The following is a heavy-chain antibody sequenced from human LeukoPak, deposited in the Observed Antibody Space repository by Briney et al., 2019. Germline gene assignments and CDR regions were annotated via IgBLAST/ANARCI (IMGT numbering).Heavy chain of an antibody. CDR3: ARVTSTVATNFYYYMDV. V-gene: IGHV3-66*02. CDR2: IYSSGYT. CDR1: GFSVSSNY. J-gene: IGHJ6*03. D-gene: IGHD4-11*01. Sequence: GGSLRLSCAASGFSVSSNYMTWVRQAPGKGLEWVSVIYSSGYTYYGDSVKGRFTISRDHSKNIMYLQMSSLRGDDTAVYYCARVTSTVATNFYYYMDVWGKGTTVTVSS.